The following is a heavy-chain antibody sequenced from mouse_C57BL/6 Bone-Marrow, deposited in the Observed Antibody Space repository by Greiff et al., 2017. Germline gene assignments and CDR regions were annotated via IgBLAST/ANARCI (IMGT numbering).Heavy chain of an antibody. J-gene: IGHJ2*01. CDR2: ISYDGSN. CDR3: ARGGVLGQDFDY. CDR1: GYSITSGYY. V-gene: IGHV3-6*01. Sequence: VQLQESGPGLVKPSQSLSLTCSVTGYSITSGYYWNWIRQFPGNNLEWMGYISYDGSNNYNPSLNNRISLTRDTSKNQFFLKLNSVTTEDTATYYCARGGVLGQDFDYWGQGTTITVSP. D-gene: IGHD4-1*01.